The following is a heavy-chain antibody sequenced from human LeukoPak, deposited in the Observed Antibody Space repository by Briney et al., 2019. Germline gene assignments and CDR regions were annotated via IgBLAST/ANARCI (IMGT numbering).Heavy chain of an antibody. Sequence: SETLSLTCTVSGGSINSGSYYWSWIRQPAGKGLEWIGRIYPSGSTNYNPSLKSRVTISVDTSKNQFPLKLSSVTAADTAVYYCATDYDQSIWGQGTLVTVSS. V-gene: IGHV4-61*02. CDR1: GGSINSGSYY. D-gene: IGHD3-3*01. CDR3: ATDYDQSI. CDR2: IYPSGST. J-gene: IGHJ4*02.